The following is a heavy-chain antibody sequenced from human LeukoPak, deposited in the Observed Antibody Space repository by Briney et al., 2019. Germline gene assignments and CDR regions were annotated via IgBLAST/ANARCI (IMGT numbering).Heavy chain of an antibody. J-gene: IGHJ6*03. D-gene: IGHD3-9*01. V-gene: IGHV5-51*01. CDR1: GYSFTSYW. CDR2: IYPGDSDT. CDR3: ARQAGSYYDILTGQYYYYYYMDV. Sequence: GESLKISCKGSGYSFTSYWVGWVRQMPGKGLEWMGIIYPGDSDTRYSPSFQGQVTISADKSISTAYLQWSSLKASDTAMYYCARQAGSYYDILTGQYYYYYYMDVWGKGTTVTVSS.